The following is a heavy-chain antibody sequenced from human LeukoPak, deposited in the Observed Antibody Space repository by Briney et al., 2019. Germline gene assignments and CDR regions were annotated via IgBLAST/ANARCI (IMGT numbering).Heavy chain of an antibody. V-gene: IGHV3-49*03. Sequence: GGSLRLSCTASGFTFGDYAMSWFRQAPGKGLEWVGFIRSKAYGGATEYAASVKGRFTISRDDSKNTLYLQMNSLKTEDTAVYYCTTDLEDMIVVVNDAFDIWGHGTMVTVSS. J-gene: IGHJ3*02. CDR2: IRSKAYGGAT. CDR3: TTDLEDMIVVVNDAFDI. CDR1: GFTFGDYA. D-gene: IGHD3-22*01.